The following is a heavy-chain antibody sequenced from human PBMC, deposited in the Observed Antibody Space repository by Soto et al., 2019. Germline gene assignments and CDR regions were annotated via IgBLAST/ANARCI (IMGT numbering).Heavy chain of an antibody. CDR1: GFTFSSYA. V-gene: IGHV3-21*06. J-gene: IGHJ6*02. D-gene: IGHD1-20*01. CDR2: ISSSSNDI. CDR3: ARDLSIIGTTYYYGMDV. Sequence: GGSLRLSCSASGFTFSSYAMHWVRQAPGKGLEWVSSISSSSNDIYYADSVKGRFTISRDNAKNSLYLQMNSLRAEDTAVYYCARDLSIIGTTYYYGMDVWGQGTTVTVSS.